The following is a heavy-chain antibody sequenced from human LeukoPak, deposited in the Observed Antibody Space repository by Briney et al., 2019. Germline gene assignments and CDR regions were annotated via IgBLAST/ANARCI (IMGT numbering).Heavy chain of an antibody. D-gene: IGHD3-22*01. CDR1: GYTFTGYY. CDR3: ARVSRYYYDSSGYFDY. Sequence: AASVKVSCKASGYTFTGYYMHWVRQAPGQGLEWMGWINPNSGATNYAQKFQGRVTMTRDTSISTAYMELSRLRSDDTAVYYCARVSRYYYDSSGYFDYWGQGTLVTVSS. CDR2: INPNSGAT. J-gene: IGHJ4*02. V-gene: IGHV1-2*02.